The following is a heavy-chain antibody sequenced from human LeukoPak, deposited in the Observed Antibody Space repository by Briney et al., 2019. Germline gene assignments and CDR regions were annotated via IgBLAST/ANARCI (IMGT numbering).Heavy chain of an antibody. CDR2: INPNSGGT. D-gene: IGHD3-9*01. J-gene: IGHJ5*02. V-gene: IGHV1-2*02. Sequence: GASVKVSCKASGYTFTGYYMHWVRQAPGQGLEWMGWINPNSGGTNYAQKFQGRVTMTRDTSISTAYMELSRLRSDDTAVYYCARDQSQIRYFDWLSDRAYNWFDPWGQGTLVTVSS. CDR1: GYTFTGYY. CDR3: ARDQSQIRYFDWLSDRAYNWFDP.